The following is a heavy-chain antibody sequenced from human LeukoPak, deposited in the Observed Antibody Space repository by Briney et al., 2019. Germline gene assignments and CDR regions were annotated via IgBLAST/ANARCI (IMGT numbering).Heavy chain of an antibody. D-gene: IGHD2-2*01. V-gene: IGHV3-23*01. CDR3: AKTSWDIVVVPAAIYYYYYGMDV. CDR2: ISGSGGST. CDR1: GFTFSSYA. J-gene: IGHJ6*02. Sequence: PGGSLRLSCAAPGFTFSSYAMSWVRQAPGKGLEWVSAISGSGGSTYYADSVKGRFTISSDNSKNTLYLQMNSLRAEDTAVYYCAKTSWDIVVVPAAIYYYYYGMDVWGQGTTVTVSS.